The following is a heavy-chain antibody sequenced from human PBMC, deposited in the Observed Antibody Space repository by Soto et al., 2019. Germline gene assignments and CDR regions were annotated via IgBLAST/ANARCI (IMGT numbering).Heavy chain of an antibody. CDR1: GGTFSSYA. D-gene: IGHD3-22*01. CDR3: ARALYYYDSSGYLMFDY. Sequence: QVQLVQSGAEVKKPGSSVKVSCKASGGTFSSYAISWVRQAPGEGLGWMGGIIPIFGTANYAQKFQGRVTITADESTSTAYMELSSLRSEDTAVYYCARALYYYDSSGYLMFDYWGQGTLVTVSS. V-gene: IGHV1-69*01. J-gene: IGHJ4*02. CDR2: IIPIFGTA.